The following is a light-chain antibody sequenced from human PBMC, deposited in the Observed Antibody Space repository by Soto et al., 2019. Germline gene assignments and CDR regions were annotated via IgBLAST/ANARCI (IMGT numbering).Light chain of an antibody. CDR3: CSYAGSSTSWV. J-gene: IGLJ3*02. CDR2: EDS. Sequence: QSALTQPAFVSGSLGQSITISCTGTSSDAGNYNFVSWYQQHPGKAPKVIIYEDSTRPSGVSNRISGSKSGNTASLTISGLQAEAEADYYCCSYAGSSTSWVFGGGTKVTAL. V-gene: IGLV2-23*01. CDR1: SSDAGNYNF.